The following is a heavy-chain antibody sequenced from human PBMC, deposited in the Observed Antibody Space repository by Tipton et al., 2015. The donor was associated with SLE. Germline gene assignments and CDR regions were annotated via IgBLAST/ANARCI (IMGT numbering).Heavy chain of an antibody. Sequence: GLVKPSETLSLTCTVSGGSISSGYYWGWIRQPPGKGLEWIGSIYQSGNSYYNPSLKSRVSVSIDAFQNQLFLRLNSVTAADTAVYYCARHDYDDNGYYSHYFDYWGQGTLVTVSS. V-gene: IGHV4-38-2*02. CDR1: GGSISSGYY. CDR3: ARHDYDDNGYYSHYFDY. J-gene: IGHJ4*02. D-gene: IGHD3-22*01. CDR2: IYQSGNS.